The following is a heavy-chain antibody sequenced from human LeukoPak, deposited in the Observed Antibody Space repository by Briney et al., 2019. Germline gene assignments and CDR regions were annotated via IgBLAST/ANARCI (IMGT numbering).Heavy chain of an antibody. CDR3: ARDRPYGIAARYYNWFDP. CDR1: GGSISSYY. Sequence: SETLSLTCTVSGGSISSYYWRWVRQPPGKGLEWIGYIYYSGSTNYNPSLKSRVSISVDTSKNKFSLKLSSVTAADTAVYYCARDRPYGIAARYYNWFDPWGQGTLVTVSS. V-gene: IGHV4-59*01. D-gene: IGHD6-6*01. CDR2: IYYSGST. J-gene: IGHJ5*02.